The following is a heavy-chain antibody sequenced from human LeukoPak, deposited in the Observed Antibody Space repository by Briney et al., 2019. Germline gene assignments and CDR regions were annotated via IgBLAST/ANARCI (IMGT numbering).Heavy chain of an antibody. J-gene: IGHJ4*02. Sequence: GGSLRLFCAASGFTFSSYGMHWVRQAPGKGLEWVAVISYDGSNKYYADSVKGRFTISRDNSKNTLYLQMNSLRAEDTAVYYCAKDHRSEAAGLAFDYWGQGTLVTVSS. CDR3: AKDHRSEAAGLAFDY. D-gene: IGHD6-13*01. CDR2: ISYDGSNK. V-gene: IGHV3-30*18. CDR1: GFTFSSYG.